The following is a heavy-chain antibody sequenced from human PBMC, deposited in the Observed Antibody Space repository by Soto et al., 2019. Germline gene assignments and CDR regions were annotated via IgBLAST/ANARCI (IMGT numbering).Heavy chain of an antibody. Sequence: ASVKVSCKASGFSLTDYFMSWMRQVPGQGFEWMGAMHPETGGTSYSQRFQGRISMTRDTSTGTVYMELGGLRSEDTAVYYCASSPAYSSSWYGIPPDVSHGMDVWGQGTTVTVSS. J-gene: IGHJ6*02. D-gene: IGHD6-13*01. CDR3: ASSPAYSSSWYGIPPDVSHGMDV. CDR1: GFSLTDYF. V-gene: IGHV1-46*01. CDR2: MHPETGGT.